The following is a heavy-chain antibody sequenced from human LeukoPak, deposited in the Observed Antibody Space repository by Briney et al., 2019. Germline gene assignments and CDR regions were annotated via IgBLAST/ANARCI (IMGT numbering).Heavy chain of an antibody. CDR2: IIPIFGTA. CDR1: GGTFSSYA. CDR3: ARTSYCSSTSCYSGGAFDI. V-gene: IGHV1-69*13. J-gene: IGHJ3*02. Sequence: ASVKVSCKASGGTFSSYAISWVRQAPGQGLEWMGGIIPIFGTANYAQKFQGRVTITADESTSTAYMELSSLRSEDTAVYYCARTSYCSSTSCYSGGAFDIWGQGTMVTVSS. D-gene: IGHD2-2*01.